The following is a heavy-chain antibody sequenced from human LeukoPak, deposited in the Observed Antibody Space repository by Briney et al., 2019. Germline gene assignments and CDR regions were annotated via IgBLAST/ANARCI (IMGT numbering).Heavy chain of an antibody. J-gene: IGHJ4*02. CDR1: GYSFSSSA. Sequence: ASVKVSCKTSGYSFSSSAISRVRQAPGQGLEWLGWINTYNAHTNYAQKVQGRVTMTTDTSTSTAYMELRSLRSDDTAVYYCARQGSAFDYWGQGTLVTVSS. CDR3: ARQGSAFDY. CDR2: INTYNAHT. V-gene: IGHV1-18*01.